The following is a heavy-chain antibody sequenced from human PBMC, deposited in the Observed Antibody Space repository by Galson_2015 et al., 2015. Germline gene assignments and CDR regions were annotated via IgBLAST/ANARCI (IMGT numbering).Heavy chain of an antibody. J-gene: IGHJ4*02. CDR2: ISSSSSYI. CDR3: ARDTESYYFDY. D-gene: IGHD1-14*01. Sequence: SLRLSCAASGFTFSSYSMSWVRQAPGKGLEWVSSISSSSSYIYYADSVKGRFTISRDNAKNSLYLQMNSLRAEDTAVYYCARDTESYYFDYWGQGTLVTVSS. CDR1: GFTFSSYS. V-gene: IGHV3-21*01.